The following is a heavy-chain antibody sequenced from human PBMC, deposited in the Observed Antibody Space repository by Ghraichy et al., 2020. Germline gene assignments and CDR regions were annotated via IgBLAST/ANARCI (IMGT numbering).Heavy chain of an antibody. V-gene: IGHV1-3*01. J-gene: IGHJ4*02. CDR3: ARGHGYSSGWYLGERVFDY. D-gene: IGHD6-19*01. CDR1: GYTFTSYA. CDR2: INAGNGNT. Sequence: ASVKVSCKASGYTFTSYAMHWVRQAPGQRLEWMGWINAGNGNTKYSQKFQGRVTITRDTSASTAYMELSSLRSEDTAVYYCARGHGYSSGWYLGERVFDYWGQGTLVTVSS.